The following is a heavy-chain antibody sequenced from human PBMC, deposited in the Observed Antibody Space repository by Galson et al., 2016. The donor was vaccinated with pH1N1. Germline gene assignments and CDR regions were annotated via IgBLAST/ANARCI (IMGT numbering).Heavy chain of an antibody. Sequence: QSGAEVKKPGESLKISCKASGYSFISQWIAWVRQVPGKGLEWVGVVNPGGSTIRYSPSFQGQVTISSDKSISPAYLQWISLRASDTATYYCARQYDFGDYRGNAFDIWGQGTVVLVSS. CDR2: VNPGGSTI. D-gene: IGHD4-17*01. CDR1: GYSFISQW. CDR3: ARQYDFGDYRGNAFDI. J-gene: IGHJ3*02. V-gene: IGHV5-51*03.